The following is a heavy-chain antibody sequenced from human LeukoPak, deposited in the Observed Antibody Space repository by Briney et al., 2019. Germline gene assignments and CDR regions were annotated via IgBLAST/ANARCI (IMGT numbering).Heavy chain of an antibody. CDR3: ARGPSRYSSGWYNLRFDY. D-gene: IGHD6-19*01. V-gene: IGHV4-39*07. CDR2: INHSGST. CDR1: GGSISSGSYY. J-gene: IGHJ4*02. Sequence: KPSQTLSLTCTVSGGSISSGSYYWSWIRQPPGKGLEWIGEINHSGSTNYNPSLKSRVTISVDTSKNQFSLKLSSVTAADTAVYYCARGPSRYSSGWYNLRFDYWGQGTLVTASS.